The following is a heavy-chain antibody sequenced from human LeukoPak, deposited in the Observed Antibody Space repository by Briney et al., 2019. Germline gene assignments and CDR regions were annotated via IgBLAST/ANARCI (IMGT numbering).Heavy chain of an antibody. J-gene: IGHJ5*02. CDR1: GFTFSTYG. Sequence: QSGGSLRLSCAASGFTFSTYGMHWVRQAPGKGLEWVAVISYDGSNKYYADSVKGRFTISRDNSKNTLYLQMNSLRAEDTAVYYCARGLGQYYDTSDNWFDPWGQGTLVTVSS. CDR2: ISYDGSNK. D-gene: IGHD3-22*01. CDR3: ARGLGQYYDTSDNWFDP. V-gene: IGHV3-30*03.